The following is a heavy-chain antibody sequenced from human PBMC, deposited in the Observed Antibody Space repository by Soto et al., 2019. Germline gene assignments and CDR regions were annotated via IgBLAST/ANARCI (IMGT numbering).Heavy chain of an antibody. J-gene: IGHJ6*03. V-gene: IGHV1-69*13. D-gene: IGHD6-6*01. CDR2: IIPIFGTA. CDR3: ARHSSNSSSGYYYYYMDV. CDR1: GGTFSSYA. Sequence: ASVKVSCKASGGTFSSYAISWVRQAPGQGLEWMGGIIPIFGTANYAQKFQGRVTITADESTSTAYMELSSLRSEDTAVYYCARHSSNSSSGYYYYYMDVWGKGTTVTVSS.